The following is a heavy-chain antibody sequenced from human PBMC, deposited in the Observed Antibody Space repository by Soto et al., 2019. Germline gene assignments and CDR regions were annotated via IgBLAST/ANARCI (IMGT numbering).Heavy chain of an antibody. D-gene: IGHD3-22*01. J-gene: IGHJ4*02. CDR2: IYYSGST. CDR3: ARDFPTYYYDSSGYL. Sequence: SETLSLTCTVSGGSISSGGYYWSWIRQHPGKGLEWIGYIYYSGSTYYNPSLKSRVTISVDTSKNQFSLKLSSVTAADTAVYYCARDFPTYYYDSSGYLWGQGTLVTVSS. V-gene: IGHV4-31*03. CDR1: GGSISSGGYY.